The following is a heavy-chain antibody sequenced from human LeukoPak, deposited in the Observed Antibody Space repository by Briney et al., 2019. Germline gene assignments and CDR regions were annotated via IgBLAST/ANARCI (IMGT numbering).Heavy chain of an antibody. Sequence: TSETLSLTCTVSGGSISSSSYYWGWIRQPPGKGLEWIGSIYYSGSTYYNPSLKSRVTISVDTSKNQFSLKLSSVTAADTAVYYCARQKVTAIGPLDYWGQGTLVTVSS. J-gene: IGHJ4*02. D-gene: IGHD2-21*02. CDR2: IYYSGST. V-gene: IGHV4-39*01. CDR3: ARQKVTAIGPLDY. CDR1: GGSISSSSYY.